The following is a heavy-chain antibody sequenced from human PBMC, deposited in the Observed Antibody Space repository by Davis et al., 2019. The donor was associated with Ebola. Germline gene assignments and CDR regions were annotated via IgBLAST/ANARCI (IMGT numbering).Heavy chain of an antibody. Sequence: GESLKISCAASGFTFSSYWMHWVRQAPGKGLVWVSRINSDGSSTSYADSVKGRFTISRDNAKNTLYLQMNSLRAEDTAVYYCARGQGYCSGGSCYSAYYYYYGMDVWGQGTTVTVSS. CDR3: ARGQGYCSGGSCYSAYYYYYGMDV. CDR1: GFTFSSYW. J-gene: IGHJ6*02. V-gene: IGHV3-74*01. CDR2: INSDGSST. D-gene: IGHD2-15*01.